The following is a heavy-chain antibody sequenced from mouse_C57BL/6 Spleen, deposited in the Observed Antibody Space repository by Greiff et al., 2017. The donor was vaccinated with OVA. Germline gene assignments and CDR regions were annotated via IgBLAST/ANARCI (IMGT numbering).Heavy chain of an antibody. CDR3: ARALGRDYYAMDY. D-gene: IGHD4-1*01. J-gene: IGHJ4*01. CDR2: INPSNGGT. Sequence: QVQLQQPGTELVKPGASVKLSCKASGYTFTSYWMHWVKQRPGQGLEWIGNINPSNGGTNYNEKFKSKATLTVDKSSSTAYMQLSSLTSEYSAVYYCARALGRDYYAMDYWGQGTSVTVSS. CDR1: GYTFTSYW. V-gene: IGHV1-53*01.